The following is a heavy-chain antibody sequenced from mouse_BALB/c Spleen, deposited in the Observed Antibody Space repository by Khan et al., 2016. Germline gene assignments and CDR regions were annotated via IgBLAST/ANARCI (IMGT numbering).Heavy chain of an antibody. V-gene: IGHV3-2*02. Sequence: EVQLQESGPGLVKPSQSLSLTCTVTGYSITSDYAWNWIRQFPGNKLEWMGYISYSGSTSYNPSLKSRISITRDTSKNQFFLQLNSVTTEDTATYYCARREITTWGDYFDYWGQGTTLTVSS. CDR2: ISYSGST. CDR1: GYSITSDYA. CDR3: ARREITTWGDYFDY. D-gene: IGHD2-4*01. J-gene: IGHJ2*01.